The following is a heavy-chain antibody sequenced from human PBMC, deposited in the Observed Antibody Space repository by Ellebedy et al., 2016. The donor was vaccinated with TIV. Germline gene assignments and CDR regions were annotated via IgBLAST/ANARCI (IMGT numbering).Heavy chain of an antibody. Sequence: GESLKISXAVSGVTSSGHWLSWVRQAPGKGPEWVANINKDGNEEFYVKSLRGRFSISRDNAKNSLHLQMNSLRGEDTAVYCCARLGHNATWWDSWGQGILVTVTA. D-gene: IGHD2-15*01. J-gene: IGHJ5*02. CDR3: ARLGHNATWWDS. CDR2: INKDGNEE. V-gene: IGHV3-7*01. CDR1: GVTSSGHW.